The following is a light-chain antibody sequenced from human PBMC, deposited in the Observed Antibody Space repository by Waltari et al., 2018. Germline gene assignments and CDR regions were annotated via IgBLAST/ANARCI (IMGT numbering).Light chain of an antibody. CDR2: AAS. Sequence: DIQMPQSPSSLSASVGARVTITCRTSQSISNFLNWYQQKSGKAPKLLISAASSLQSGVSSRFSGSGSGTEFTLTINNLQPEDFATYYCQQSLNTPPTFGQGSRLDIK. CDR3: QQSLNTPPT. V-gene: IGKV1-39*01. J-gene: IGKJ5*01. CDR1: QSISNF.